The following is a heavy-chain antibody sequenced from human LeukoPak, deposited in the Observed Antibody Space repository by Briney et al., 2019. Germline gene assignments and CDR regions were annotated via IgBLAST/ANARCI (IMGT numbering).Heavy chain of an antibody. V-gene: IGHV3-23*01. J-gene: IGHJ4*02. CDR1: GFTFSSSA. D-gene: IGHD2-15*01. CDR3: AKQLGYCSDGSCYFPY. CDR2: ISNNGGYT. Sequence: GGSLRLSCAAAGFTFSSSAMSWVRQAPGKGLEWVSAISNNGGYTYYADSVQGRFTISRDNSKSTLCLQMNSLRAEDTAVYYCAKQLGYCSDGSCYFPYWGQGTLVTVSS.